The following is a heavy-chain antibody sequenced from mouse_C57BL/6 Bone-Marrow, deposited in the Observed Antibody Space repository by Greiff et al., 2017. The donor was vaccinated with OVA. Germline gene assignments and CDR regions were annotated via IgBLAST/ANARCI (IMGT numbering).Heavy chain of an antibody. J-gene: IGHJ1*03. V-gene: IGHV1-54*01. CDR3: ARGDTAVVADRYFEV. CDR2: INPGSGGT. D-gene: IGHD1-1*01. CDR1: GYAFTNYL. Sequence: VQRVESGAELVRPGTSVKVSCKASGYAFTNYLLEWVKQRPGQGLAWIGVINPGSGGTNYNEKFKGKATLTADKSSSTAYLQLSSLTSEDSAVYFCARGDTAVVADRYFEVWGTGTTVTVSS.